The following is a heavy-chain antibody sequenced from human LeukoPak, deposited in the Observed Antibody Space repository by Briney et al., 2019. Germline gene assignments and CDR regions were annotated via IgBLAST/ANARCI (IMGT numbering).Heavy chain of an antibody. D-gene: IGHD4-11*01. CDR3: ASNGVTSGPFDY. CDR1: GGTISSYY. CDR2: IYASGST. V-gene: IGHV4-4*07. J-gene: IGHJ4*02. Sequence: SETLSLTCTASGGTISSYYWSWIRQPPGKGLEWIGRIYASGSTSYNPSLKSRVTMSGDTSKNQFSLKLSSVTAADTAVYYCASNGVTSGPFDYWGQGTLVTVSS.